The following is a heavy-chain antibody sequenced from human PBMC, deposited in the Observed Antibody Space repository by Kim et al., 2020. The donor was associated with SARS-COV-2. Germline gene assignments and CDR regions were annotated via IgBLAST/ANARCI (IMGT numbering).Heavy chain of an antibody. D-gene: IGHD3-10*01. J-gene: IGHJ4*02. Sequence: RGSLRLSCAASGFTFSSYWMTWVRQAPGKGLEWVANIKQDGSEKYYVDSVKGRFTISRDNAKNSLYLQMNSLRAEDTAVYYCARDWFREWTYGHFDFWGQGTLVTVSS. CDR2: IKQDGSEK. CDR3: ARDWFREWTYGHFDF. CDR1: GFTFSSYW. V-gene: IGHV3-7*03.